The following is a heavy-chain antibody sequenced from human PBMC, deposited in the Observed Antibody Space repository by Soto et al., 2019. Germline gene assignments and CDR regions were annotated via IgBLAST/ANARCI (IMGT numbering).Heavy chain of an antibody. V-gene: IGHV1-18*01. Sequence: ASVKVSCKASGYTFLKYGINWVRQAPGQGLEWMGGIQTDNDHASFAQKFEGRVTMTTDTSTRTVYMELRDLSSDDTAVYYCAKDLGSGYRFDYWAQGTPVTFSS. D-gene: IGHD3-9*01. CDR3: AKDLGSGYRFDY. J-gene: IGHJ4*02. CDR1: GYTFLKYG. CDR2: IQTDNDHA.